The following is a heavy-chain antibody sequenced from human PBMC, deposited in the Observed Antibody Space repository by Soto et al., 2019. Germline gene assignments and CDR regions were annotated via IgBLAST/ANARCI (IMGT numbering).Heavy chain of an antibody. D-gene: IGHD3-10*01. CDR1: GFTFSSYG. Sequence: GGSLRLSCAASGFTFSSYGMHWVRQAPGKGLEWVAVIWYDGSNKYYADSVKGRFTISRDNSKNTLYLQMNSLRAEDTAVYYCARDGMVRGVTSYYFDYWGQGTLVTVSS. J-gene: IGHJ4*02. CDR3: ARDGMVRGVTSYYFDY. V-gene: IGHV3-33*01. CDR2: IWYDGSNK.